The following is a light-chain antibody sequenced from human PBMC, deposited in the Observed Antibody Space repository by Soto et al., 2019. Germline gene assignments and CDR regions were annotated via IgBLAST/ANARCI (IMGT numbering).Light chain of an antibody. J-gene: IGKJ4*01. CDR1: QSVSSY. V-gene: IGKV3-11*01. CDR3: QQRSNWPWLT. CDR2: DAS. Sequence: EIVLTQSPATPSLSPGERATLSCRASQSVSSYLAWYQQKPGQAPRLLIYDASNRATGIPARFSGSGSGTDFTLTISSLEPEDFAVYYCQQRSNWPWLTFGGGTKVDIK.